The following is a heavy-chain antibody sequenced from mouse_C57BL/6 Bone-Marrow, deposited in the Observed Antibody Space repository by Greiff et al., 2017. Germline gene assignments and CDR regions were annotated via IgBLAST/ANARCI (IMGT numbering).Heavy chain of an antibody. CDR1: GYTFTDYY. Sequence: VKLMESGAELVKPGASVKISCKASGYTFTDYYINWVKQRPGQGLEWIGKIGPGSGSPYYNEKFKGKATLTADKSSSTAYMQLSRLTSEDSAVYFCAKFITTVVDWYFDVWGTGTTVTVDS. D-gene: IGHD1-1*01. CDR2: IGPGSGSP. CDR3: AKFITTVVDWYFDV. V-gene: IGHV1-77*01. J-gene: IGHJ1*03.